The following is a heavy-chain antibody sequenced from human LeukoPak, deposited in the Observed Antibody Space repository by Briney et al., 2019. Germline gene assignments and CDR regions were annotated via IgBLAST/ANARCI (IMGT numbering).Heavy chain of an antibody. V-gene: IGHV3-53*04. CDR2: IYSGGST. CDR3: ARDTPFGSS. CDR1: GFTFSSYS. Sequence: GGSLRLSCAASGFTFSSYSMNWVRQAPGKGLEWVSVIYSGGSTYYADSVKGRFTISRHNSKNTLYLQMNSLRAEDTAVYYCARDTPFGSSWGQGTLVTVSS. D-gene: IGHD3-10*01. J-gene: IGHJ4*02.